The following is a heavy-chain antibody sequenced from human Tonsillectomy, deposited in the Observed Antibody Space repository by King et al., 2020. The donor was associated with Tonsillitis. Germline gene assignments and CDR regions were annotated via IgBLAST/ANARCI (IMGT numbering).Heavy chain of an antibody. D-gene: IGHD6-19*01. Sequence: VQLVESGAEVKKPGASVKVSCKASGYTFTGYYMHWVRQAPGQGLEWMGWINPNSGGTNYAQKFQGWVTMTRDTSISTAYMELSRLGSDDTAVYYCARDREVVRPPSKGQLGQWLVRPHYYYGMDVWGQGTTVTVSS. V-gene: IGHV1-2*04. CDR3: ARDREVVRPPSKGQLGQWLVRPHYYYGMDV. J-gene: IGHJ6*02. CDR1: GYTFTGYY. CDR2: INPNSGGT.